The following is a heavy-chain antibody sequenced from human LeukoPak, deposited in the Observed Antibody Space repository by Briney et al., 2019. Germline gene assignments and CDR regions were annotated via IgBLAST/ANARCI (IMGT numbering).Heavy chain of an antibody. J-gene: IGHJ4*02. V-gene: IGHV4-34*01. CDR1: GGSFSGYY. Sequence: SETLSLTCAVYGGSFSGYYWSWIRQPPGKGLEWIGEINHSGSTNYNPSLKSRVTISVDTSKNQFSLKLSSVTAADTAVYYCASIVWGSYPIGYFDYWGQGTLVTVSS. D-gene: IGHD3-16*02. CDR2: INHSGST. CDR3: ASIVWGSYPIGYFDY.